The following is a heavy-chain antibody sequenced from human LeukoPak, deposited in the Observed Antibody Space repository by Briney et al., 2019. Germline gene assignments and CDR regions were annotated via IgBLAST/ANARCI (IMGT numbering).Heavy chain of an antibody. V-gene: IGHV1-69*13. J-gene: IGHJ6*02. CDR1: GYTLTELS. Sequence: ASVKVSCKVSGYTLTELSMHWVRQAPGQGLEWMGGIIPIFGTANYTQKFQGRVTITADESTSTAYMELSSLRSEDTAVYYCARGQGDYYYYYGMDVWGQGTTVTVSS. CDR3: ARGQGDYYYYYGMDV. CDR2: IIPIFGTA.